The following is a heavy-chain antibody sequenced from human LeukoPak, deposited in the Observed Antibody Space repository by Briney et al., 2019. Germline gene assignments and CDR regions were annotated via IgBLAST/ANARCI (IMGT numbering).Heavy chain of an antibody. D-gene: IGHD6-13*01. CDR1: GGSISSYY. CDR2: IYYSGST. Sequence: SETLSLTCTVSGGSISSYYWSWIRQPPGKGLEWIGYIYYSGSTNYNPSLKRRVTISVDTSKNQFSLKLSSVTAADTAVYYCARAGPDSSSWYYNWFDPWGQGTLVTVSS. V-gene: IGHV4-59*01. J-gene: IGHJ5*02. CDR3: ARAGPDSSSWYYNWFDP.